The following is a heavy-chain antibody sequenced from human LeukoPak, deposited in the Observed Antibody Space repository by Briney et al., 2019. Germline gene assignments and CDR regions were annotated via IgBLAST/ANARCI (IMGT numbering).Heavy chain of an antibody. J-gene: IGHJ4*01. V-gene: IGHV3-7*03. D-gene: IGHD3-22*01. CDR2: IKQDGSEK. CDR1: GFTFSSYW. CDR3: ARVPWGSSGYYYYY. Sequence: GGSLRLSCAASGFTFSSYWMSWVRQAPGKGLEWVANIKQDGSEKYYVDSVKGRFTISRDNAKNSLYLQTNSLRAEDTAVYYCARVPWGSSGYYYYYWGHGTLVTVSS.